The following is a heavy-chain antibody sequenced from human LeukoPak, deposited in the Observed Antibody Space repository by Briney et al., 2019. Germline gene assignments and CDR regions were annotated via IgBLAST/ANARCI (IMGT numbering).Heavy chain of an antibody. Sequence: ASVKVSCKASGYTFTGYYMHWVQQAPGQGLEWMGWINPNSGGTNYAQKFQGRVTMTRDTSISTAYMELSRLRSDDTAVYYCARDGGMTTAAHFDYWGQGTLVTVSS. V-gene: IGHV1-2*02. CDR3: ARDGGMTTAAHFDY. J-gene: IGHJ4*02. CDR1: GYTFTGYY. CDR2: INPNSGGT. D-gene: IGHD4-4*01.